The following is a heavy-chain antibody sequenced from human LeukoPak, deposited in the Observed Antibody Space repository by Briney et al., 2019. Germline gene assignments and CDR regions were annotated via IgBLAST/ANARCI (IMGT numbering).Heavy chain of an antibody. CDR1: GGSISSYTHY. CDR3: ARPSPYYYDSSGYYSGYAFDI. J-gene: IGHJ3*02. D-gene: IGHD3-22*01. V-gene: IGHV4-39*02. Sequence: SETLSLTCTVSGGSISSYTHYWGWIRQPPGKGLEWIATVYYTGGTYYNPSLKSRVTISIDTSRNHFSLKLTSVTAADTAVYYCARPSPYYYDSSGYYSGYAFDIWGQGTMVTVSS. CDR2: VYYTGGT.